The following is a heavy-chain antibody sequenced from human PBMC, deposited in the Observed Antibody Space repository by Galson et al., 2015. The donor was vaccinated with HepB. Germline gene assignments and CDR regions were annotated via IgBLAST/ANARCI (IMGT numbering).Heavy chain of an antibody. J-gene: IGHJ4*02. D-gene: IGHD1-26*01. CDR1: GNTFTGYY. CDR2: INPNSGGT. V-gene: IGHV1-2*06. CDR3: ARGGSKGFDY. Sequence: SVKVSCKASGNTFTGYYMQWVRQAPGQGLEWMGRINPNSGGTNYAQKFQGRATMTRDTSISTIYMELRRLRSDDTAVYYCARGGSKGFDYWGQGTLVTVSS.